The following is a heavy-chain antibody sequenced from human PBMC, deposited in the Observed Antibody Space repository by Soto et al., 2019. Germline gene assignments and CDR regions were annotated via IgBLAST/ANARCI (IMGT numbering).Heavy chain of an antibody. CDR3: ARGPYRAYYYGSGSYYNVARVDYFGY. J-gene: IGHJ4*02. Sequence: SETLSLTCAVYGGSFSGYYWSWIRQPPGKGLEWIGEINHSGSTNYNPSLKSRVTISVDTSKNQFSLKLSSVTAADTAVYYCARGPYRAYYYGSGSYYNVARVDYFGYWGQGTLVTVSS. V-gene: IGHV4-34*01. CDR1: GGSFSGYY. CDR2: INHSGST. D-gene: IGHD3-10*01.